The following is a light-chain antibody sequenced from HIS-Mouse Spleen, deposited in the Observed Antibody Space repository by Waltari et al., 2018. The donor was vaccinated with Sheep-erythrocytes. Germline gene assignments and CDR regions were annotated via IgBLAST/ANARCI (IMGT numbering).Light chain of an antibody. V-gene: IGLV2-11*01. CDR1: SSDVGGYNY. Sequence: QTALTQPRSVSGSPGQSVTISCTGTSSDVGGYNYVSWYQQHPGKAPKLMLYDVSKRPSGVPHRFSGSTSGNTASLTISGLQAEDEADYYCCSYAGSYNHVFATGTKVTVL. CDR2: DVS. CDR3: CSYAGSYNHV. J-gene: IGLJ1*01.